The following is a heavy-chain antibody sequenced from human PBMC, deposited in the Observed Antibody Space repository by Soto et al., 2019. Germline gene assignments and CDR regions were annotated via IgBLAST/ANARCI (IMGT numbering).Heavy chain of an antibody. CDR3: ARHPERIAQIGWFDP. V-gene: IGHV1-3*01. CDR2: INAGIGKA. D-gene: IGHD6-13*01. J-gene: IGHJ5*02. Sequence: ASVKVSCKASGYTFTSYAMNWVRQAPGQGLEWMGWINAGIGKAKYSQKFQGRVTITRDKSTSTAYMELNSLRAEDTAVYYCARHPERIAQIGWFDPWGQGTLVTVSS. CDR1: GYTFTSYA.